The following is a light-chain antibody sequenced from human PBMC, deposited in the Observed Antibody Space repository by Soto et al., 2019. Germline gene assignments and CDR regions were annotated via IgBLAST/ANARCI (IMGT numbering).Light chain of an antibody. J-gene: IGLJ7*01. CDR1: NFNIVTNY. CDR3: ASWDDRLSGNV. Sequence: QSVLTQPPSASGTPGQRVTISCSGSNFNIVTNYVFWYQQFPGTAPKLLIYRNNQRPSGVPDRFSGAKSGTSASLAISGLRSEDEATYYCASWDDRLSGNVFAGGTQLTVL. V-gene: IGLV1-47*01. CDR2: RNN.